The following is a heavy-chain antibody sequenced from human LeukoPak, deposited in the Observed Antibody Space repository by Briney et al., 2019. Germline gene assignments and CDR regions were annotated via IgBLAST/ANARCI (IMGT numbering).Heavy chain of an antibody. J-gene: IGHJ6*03. CDR2: IYYSGST. CDR3: SREGYYYYMDV. Sequence: SETLSLTCTVSGGSISSGDYYWSWIRQPPGKGLEWIGYIYYSGSTYYNPSLKSRVTISVDTSKNQFSLKLSSVTAADTAVYYCSREGYYYYMDVWGKRTTVTVSS. CDR1: GGSISSGDYY. V-gene: IGHV4-30-4*08.